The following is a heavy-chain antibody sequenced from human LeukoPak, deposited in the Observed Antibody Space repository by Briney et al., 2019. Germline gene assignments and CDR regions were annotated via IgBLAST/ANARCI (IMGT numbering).Heavy chain of an antibody. CDR1: GYTFTSYG. J-gene: IGHJ5*02. CDR3: ARHYDILTGYYSS. D-gene: IGHD3-9*01. Sequence: ASVKVSCKASGYTFTSYGISWVRQAPGQGLEWMGRIIPILGIANYAQKFQGRVTITADKPTSTAYMELSSLRSEDTAVYYCARHYDILTGYYSSWGQGTLVTVSS. V-gene: IGHV1-69*04. CDR2: IIPILGIA.